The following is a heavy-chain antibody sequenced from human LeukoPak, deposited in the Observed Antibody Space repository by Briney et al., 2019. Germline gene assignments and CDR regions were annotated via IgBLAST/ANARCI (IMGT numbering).Heavy chain of an antibody. CDR1: GFTFSSYS. D-gene: IGHD2-15*01. J-gene: IGHJ4*02. CDR3: ARGYPKRVLPDY. Sequence: GGSLRLSCAASGFTFSSYSMNWVRQAPGKGLEWVSSISSSSSYIYYADSVKGRFTISRDNAKNSLYLRMNSLRAEDTAVYYCARGYPKRVLPDYWGQGTLVTVSS. CDR2: ISSSSSYI. V-gene: IGHV3-21*01.